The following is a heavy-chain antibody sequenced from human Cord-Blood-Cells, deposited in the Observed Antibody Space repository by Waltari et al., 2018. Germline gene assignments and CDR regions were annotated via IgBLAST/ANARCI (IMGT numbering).Heavy chain of an antibody. CDR3: ARDLNSCLAAY. J-gene: IGHJ4*02. V-gene: IGHV1-2*02. D-gene: IGHD2-2*01. CDR1: GYTFTGSY. CDR2: INPNRGGT. Sequence: QVQLVQSGAEVKKPGASVKVSCKAPGYTFTGSYMHWLRQATGQGLEWMGWINPNRGGTNYAQKFQDRVTITRDTSISTAYMELSRLRSDDTAVYYCARDLNSCLAAYWGQGTLVTVSS.